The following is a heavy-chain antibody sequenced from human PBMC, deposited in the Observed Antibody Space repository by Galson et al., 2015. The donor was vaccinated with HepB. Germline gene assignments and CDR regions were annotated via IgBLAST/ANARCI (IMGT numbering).Heavy chain of an antibody. CDR1: GFTFDDYA. V-gene: IGHV3-9*01. CDR3: AKDIGPLLGFGDDY. CDR2: ISWNSGSI. J-gene: IGHJ4*02. Sequence: SLRLSCAASGFTFDDYAMHWVRQAPGKGLEWVSGISWNSGSIGYADSVKGRFTISRDNAKNSLYLQMNSLRAEDTALYYCAKDIGPLLGFGDDYWGQGTLVTVSS. D-gene: IGHD3-16*01.